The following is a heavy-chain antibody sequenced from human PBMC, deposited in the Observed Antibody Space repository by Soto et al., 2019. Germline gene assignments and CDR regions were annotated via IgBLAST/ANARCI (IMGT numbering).Heavy chain of an antibody. CDR1: GFTFSSYG. Sequence: QVQLVESGGGVVQPGRSLRLSCAASGFTFSSYGMHWVRQAPGKGLEWVAVIWYDGSNKYYADSVKGRFTISRDNSKKTPYLQMNSLRAEDTAVYYCARGPLVGYCSGGSCSPPPKNWGQGTLVTVSS. CDR3: ARGPLVGYCSGGSCSPPPKN. D-gene: IGHD2-15*01. V-gene: IGHV3-33*01. CDR2: IWYDGSNK. J-gene: IGHJ4*02.